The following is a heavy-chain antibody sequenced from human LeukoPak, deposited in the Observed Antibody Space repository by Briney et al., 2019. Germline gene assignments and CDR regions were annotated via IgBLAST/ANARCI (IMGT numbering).Heavy chain of an antibody. CDR3: TRVEGIIDS. Sequence: GGSLRLSCAASGFTFSNYEMNWVRQAPGKGLEWVSYISYSGSNKYYADSVKGRFTISRDNAKNSLYLQMNSLRVEDTAVYYCTRVEGIIDSWGQGTLVTVSS. CDR2: ISYSGSNK. CDR1: GFTFSNYE. J-gene: IGHJ5*01. D-gene: IGHD3-3*01. V-gene: IGHV3-48*03.